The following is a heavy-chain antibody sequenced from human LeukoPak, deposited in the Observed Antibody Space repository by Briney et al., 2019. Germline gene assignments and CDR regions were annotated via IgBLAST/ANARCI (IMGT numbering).Heavy chain of an antibody. V-gene: IGHV1-46*01. J-gene: IGHJ6*03. Sequence: ASVKVSCKTSGYTFTGYYMHWVRQAPGQGLEWMGIINPSGGSTSYAQKFQGRVTMTRDTSTSTVYMELSSLRSEDTAVYYCARDRDSGYDTAYYYYYMDVWGKGTTVTISS. CDR1: GYTFTGYY. CDR2: INPSGGST. CDR3: ARDRDSGYDTAYYYYYMDV. D-gene: IGHD5-12*01.